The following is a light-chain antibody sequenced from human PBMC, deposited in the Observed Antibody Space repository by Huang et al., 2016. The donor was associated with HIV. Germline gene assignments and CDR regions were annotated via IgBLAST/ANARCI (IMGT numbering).Light chain of an antibody. Sequence: EVLLTQSPATLSVSPGERATLSCRASPSVSTNLDVYYQKPSQAPRLLIYGASTRATVVPARCSGSGSGTEFTLTISILQSEDSAVYYCQQYNSWPPLFTFGPGTKVDIK. J-gene: IGKJ3*01. CDR3: QQYNSWPPLFT. CDR1: PSVSTN. V-gene: IGKV3-15*01. CDR2: GAS.